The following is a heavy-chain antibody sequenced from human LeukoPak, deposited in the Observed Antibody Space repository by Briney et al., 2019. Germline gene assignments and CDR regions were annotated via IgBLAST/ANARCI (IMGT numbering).Heavy chain of an antibody. CDR1: GGSISSYY. J-gene: IGHJ4*02. D-gene: IGHD3-3*01. CDR3: ARTGYDFWSGYNDY. CDR2: IYYSGST. Sequence: SETLSLTCTVSGGSISSYYWSWIRQPPGKGLEWIGYIYYSGSTNYNPSLKSRVTISVGTSKNQFSLKLSSVTAADTAVYYCARTGYDFWSGYNDYWGQGTLVTVSS. V-gene: IGHV4-59*01.